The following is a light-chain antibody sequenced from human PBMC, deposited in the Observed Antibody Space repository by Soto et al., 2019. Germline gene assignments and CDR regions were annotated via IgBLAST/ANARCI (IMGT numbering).Light chain of an antibody. V-gene: IGKV3-15*01. Sequence: EKVMTQSPATLSVSPGERATLSCRASQNVKTRLAWYQQKPGQAPRLLIYDAFTRATGIPARFSGSASGTEFTLTISSLQSEDFPLYYCQQYYEWPLTFGGGTKVDIK. CDR1: QNVKTR. CDR2: DAF. CDR3: QQYYEWPLT. J-gene: IGKJ4*01.